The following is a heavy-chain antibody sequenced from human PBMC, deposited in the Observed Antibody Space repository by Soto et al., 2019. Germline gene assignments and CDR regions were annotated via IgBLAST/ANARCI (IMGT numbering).Heavy chain of an antibody. CDR2: ISTKDGNT. D-gene: IGHD6-19*01. Sequence: ASVKVSCKASGYSFTTYGITWVRQAPGQGLEWMGWISTKDGNTNYAQRVQGRVTMTTDRSTSTAYMELRSLRSEDTAVYYCAIAVAGTHGMDVWGQGTTVTVSS. V-gene: IGHV1-18*01. J-gene: IGHJ6*02. CDR1: GYSFTTYG. CDR3: AIAVAGTHGMDV.